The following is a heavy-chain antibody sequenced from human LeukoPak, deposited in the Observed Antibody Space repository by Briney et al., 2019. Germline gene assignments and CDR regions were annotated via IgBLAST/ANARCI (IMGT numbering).Heavy chain of an antibody. CDR1: GGSFSGYY. Sequence: SETLSLTCAVYGGSFSGYYWSWIRQPPGKGLEWIGSIYYSGSTYYNPSLKSRVTISVDTSKNQFSLKLSSVTAADTAVYYCARGERGMIIGWGQGTLVTVSS. CDR3: ARGERGMIIG. D-gene: IGHD3-22*01. J-gene: IGHJ4*02. CDR2: IYYSGST. V-gene: IGHV4-34*01.